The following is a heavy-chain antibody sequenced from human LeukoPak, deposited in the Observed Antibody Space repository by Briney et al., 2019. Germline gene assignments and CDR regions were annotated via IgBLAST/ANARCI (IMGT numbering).Heavy chain of an antibody. J-gene: IGHJ4*02. Sequence: PGGSLRLSCAASGFTFSRYGMSWVRQASGKGLEWVGRIKSKSDGGTTDYAAPVKGRFIISRDDSKKTLYLQINSLKTEDTAVYFCATDGISEETATDYWGQGTLVTVSS. D-gene: IGHD5-18*01. V-gene: IGHV3-15*01. CDR1: GFTFSRYG. CDR2: IKSKSDGGTT. CDR3: ATDGISEETATDY.